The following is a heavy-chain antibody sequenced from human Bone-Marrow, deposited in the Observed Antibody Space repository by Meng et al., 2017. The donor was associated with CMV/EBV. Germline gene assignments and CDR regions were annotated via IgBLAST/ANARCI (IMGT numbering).Heavy chain of an antibody. Sequence: GGSLRLSCAASGFTFSSYAMHWVRQAPGKGLEWVAVISYDGSNKYYADSVKGRFTISRDNSKNTLYLQMNSLRAEDTAVYYCARNRNPDSSGAFDSWGQGTMVTVSS. CDR2: ISYDGSNK. CDR1: GFTFSSYA. D-gene: IGHD3-22*01. CDR3: ARNRNPDSSGAFDS. V-gene: IGHV3-30-3*01. J-gene: IGHJ3*02.